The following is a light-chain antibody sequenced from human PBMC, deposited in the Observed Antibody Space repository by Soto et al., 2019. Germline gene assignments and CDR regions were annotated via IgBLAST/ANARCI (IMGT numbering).Light chain of an antibody. CDR1: QSVVSW. V-gene: IGKV1-5*03. CDR3: QQHHDFWT. J-gene: IGKJ1*01. CDR2: RAS. Sequence: DIQMTQSPSTLSASVGDRVTITCRASQSVVSWLAWYQQKPGKAPKLLIYRASSLASGVPSRFSGSGSGTEFTLTINSLQPDDFPTYYCQQHHDFWTFGQGTKVEIK.